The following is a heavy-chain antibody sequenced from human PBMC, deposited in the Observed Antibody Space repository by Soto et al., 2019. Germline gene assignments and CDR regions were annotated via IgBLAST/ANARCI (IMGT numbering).Heavy chain of an antibody. J-gene: IGHJ6*02. Sequence: GGSLRLSCAASGFPFSSSAMSWVRQAPGKGLEWVSVITRSGGSTYYTDSVKGRFTISRDNSKNMVYLQMNSLKTEDTAVYYCTRDGKDILTGSVPHYYYGMDIWGQGTTVTVSS. CDR2: ITRSGGST. D-gene: IGHD3-9*01. V-gene: IGHV3-23*01. CDR3: TRDGKDILTGSVPHYYYGMDI. CDR1: GFPFSSSA.